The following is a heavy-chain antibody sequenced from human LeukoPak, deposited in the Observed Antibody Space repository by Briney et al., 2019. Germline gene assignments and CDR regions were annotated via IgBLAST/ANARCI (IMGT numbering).Heavy chain of an antibody. D-gene: IGHD3-3*01. CDR3: ARSTQDFWSGYYTYYYGMDV. CDR2: MNPNSGNT. Sequence: ASVKVSCKASGYTFTSYDINWVRQATGQGLEWMGWMNPNSGNTGYAQKFQGRVTMTRNTSISTDYMELSSLRSEDTAVYYCARSTQDFWSGYYTYYYGMDVWGQGTTVTVSS. CDR1: GYTFTSYD. V-gene: IGHV1-8*01. J-gene: IGHJ6*02.